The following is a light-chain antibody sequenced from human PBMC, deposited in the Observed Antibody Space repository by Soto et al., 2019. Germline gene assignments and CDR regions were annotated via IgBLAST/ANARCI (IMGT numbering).Light chain of an antibody. CDR2: DVS. CDR1: SSDVGGYNY. J-gene: IGLJ2*01. CDR3: SSYTSIITHVV. Sequence: QSALTQPASVSGSPGQSITISCTGTSSDVGGYNYVSWYQQHPGKAPKLMIYDVSNRPSGVSDRFSGSKSGNTASLTISGLQAEDEADYYCSSYTSIITHVVFGGWTKLTVL. V-gene: IGLV2-14*01.